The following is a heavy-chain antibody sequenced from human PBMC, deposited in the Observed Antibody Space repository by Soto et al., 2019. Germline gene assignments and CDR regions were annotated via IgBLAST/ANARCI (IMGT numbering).Heavy chain of an antibody. J-gene: IGHJ6*01. CDR3: ARDKDRQQLGGNYYYIMDV. D-gene: IGHD3-3*02. Sequence: QVQLVQSGAEVKKPGSSVKVSCKTSGGTFRTSAISWVRQAPGQGLEWMGGIMPVFSTPDYAQKFQGRVTITADESTGTAYMELSSHRSEDTAVYYCARDKDRQQLGGNYYYIMDVWGQGTTVTVSS. CDR1: GGTFRTSA. CDR2: IMPVFSTP. V-gene: IGHV1-69*12.